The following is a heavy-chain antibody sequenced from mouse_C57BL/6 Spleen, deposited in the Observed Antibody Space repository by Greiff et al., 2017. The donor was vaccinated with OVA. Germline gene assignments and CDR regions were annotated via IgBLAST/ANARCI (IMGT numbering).Heavy chain of an antibody. CDR3: TTRPLTGKDY. CDR2: IDPETGGT. CDR1: GYTFTDYE. Sequence: VKLMESGAELVRPGASVTLSCKASGYTFTDYEMHWVKQTPVHGLEWIGAIDPETGGTAYNQKFKGKAILTADKSSSTAYMELRSLTSEDSAVYYCTTRPLTGKDYWGQGTTLTVSS. D-gene: IGHD4-1*01. V-gene: IGHV1-15*01. J-gene: IGHJ2*01.